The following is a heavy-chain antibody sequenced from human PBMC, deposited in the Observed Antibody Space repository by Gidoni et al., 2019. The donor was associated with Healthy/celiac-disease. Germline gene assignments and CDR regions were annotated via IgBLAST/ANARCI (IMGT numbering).Heavy chain of an antibody. CDR1: GFTFSSYG. D-gene: IGHD3-16*01. J-gene: IGHJ6*02. Sequence: QVQLVESGGGVVQPGRSLRLSCAASGFTFSSYGMHWVRQAPGKGLEWVAVIWYDGSNKYYADSVKGRFTISRDNSKNTLYLQMNSLRAEDTAVYYCAREIPLQSADFRRGGYYDYGMDVWGQGTTVTVSS. CDR3: AREIPLQSADFRRGGYYDYGMDV. CDR2: IWYDGSNK. V-gene: IGHV3-33*01.